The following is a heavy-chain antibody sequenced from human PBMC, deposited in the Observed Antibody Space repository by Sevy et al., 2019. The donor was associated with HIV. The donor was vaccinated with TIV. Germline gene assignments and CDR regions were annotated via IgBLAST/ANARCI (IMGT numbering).Heavy chain of an antibody. CDR2: IYYSGST. CDR1: GASVNSGTYY. D-gene: IGHD4-17*01. V-gene: IGHV4-61*03. J-gene: IGHJ4*02. Sequence: SETLSLTCSVSGASVNSGTYYWTWIRQPPGKGLEWIGYIYYSGSTNYHPSLKSRLSISLDVSKIHFSLQVTSVTAADTAIYYCARGLRDYGDYSFDYWGQGTLVTVSS. CDR3: ARGLRDYGDYSFDY.